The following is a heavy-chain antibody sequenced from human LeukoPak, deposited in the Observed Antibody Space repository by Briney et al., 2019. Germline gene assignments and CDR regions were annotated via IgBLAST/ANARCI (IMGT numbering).Heavy chain of an antibody. V-gene: IGHV1-8*03. CDR3: ARGGYCSSTSCSPSWFDP. J-gene: IGHJ5*02. D-gene: IGHD2-2*01. CDR1: GYTFTGYD. CDR2: MNPNSGNT. Sequence: ASVKVSCKASGYTFTGYDINWVRQATGQGLEWMGWMNPNSGNTGYAQKFQGRVTITRNTSISTAYMELSSLRPEDTAVYYCARGGYCSSTSCSPSWFDPWGQGTLVTVSS.